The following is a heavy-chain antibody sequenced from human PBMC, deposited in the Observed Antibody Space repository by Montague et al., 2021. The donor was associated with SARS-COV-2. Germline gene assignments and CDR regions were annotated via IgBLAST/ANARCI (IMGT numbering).Heavy chain of an antibody. CDR3: AKDLFCSGGDCYFYGMDL. D-gene: IGHD2-15*01. CDR2: ISGSGDKT. V-gene: IGHV3-23*01. CDR1: GFTFSTYA. Sequence: SQRLSCAASGFTFSTYAMSWVRRAPGKGLEWVSAISGSGDKTYYADSVKGRFTISRDNSKNTVSLQMNSPRVEDTAVYYCAKDLFCSGGDCYFYGMDLWGQGTTVTVSS. J-gene: IGHJ6*02.